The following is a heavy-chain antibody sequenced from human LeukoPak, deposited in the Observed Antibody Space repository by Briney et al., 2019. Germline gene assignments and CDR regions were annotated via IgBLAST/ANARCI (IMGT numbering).Heavy chain of an antibody. V-gene: IGHV3-30*18. J-gene: IGHJ4*02. D-gene: IGHD3-22*01. CDR3: AKLSSSYDSEDY. CDR2: ISYDGSNK. CDR1: GFTFSSYG. Sequence: PGRSLRLSCAASGFTFSSYGMHWVRQAPGKRLEWVAVISYDGSNKYYADSVKGRFTISRDNSKNTLYLQMNSLRAEDTAVYYCAKLSSSYDSEDYWGQGTLVTVSS.